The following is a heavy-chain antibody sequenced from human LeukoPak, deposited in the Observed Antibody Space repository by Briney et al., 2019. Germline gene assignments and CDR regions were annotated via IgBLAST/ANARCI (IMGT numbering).Heavy chain of an antibody. CDR2: MNPNSGNT. J-gene: IGHJ4*02. D-gene: IGHD3-22*01. Sequence: ASVKVSCKASGYTFTSYDINWVRQATGQGLEWMGWMNPNSGNTGYAQKFQGRVTMTRNTSISTAYMELSSLRSEDTAVYYCARFPDYYDSSGHTAFHYWGQGTLVTVSS. V-gene: IGHV1-8*01. CDR1: GYTFTSYD. CDR3: ARFPDYYDSSGHTAFHY.